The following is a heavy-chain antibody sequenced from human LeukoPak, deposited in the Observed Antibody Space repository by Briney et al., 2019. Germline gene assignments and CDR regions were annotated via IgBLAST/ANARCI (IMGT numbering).Heavy chain of an antibody. CDR1: GFTFSWYW. CDR2: INQDGSEK. Sequence: GGSLRLSCAASGFTFSWYWMSWVRQAPGKGLEWVANINQDGSEKYYVDSVKGRFTISRDNAKNSAYLQMNSLRAEDTAVYYCARDERWGQGTLVTVSS. J-gene: IGHJ4*02. D-gene: IGHD1-1*01. CDR3: ARDER. V-gene: IGHV3-7*01.